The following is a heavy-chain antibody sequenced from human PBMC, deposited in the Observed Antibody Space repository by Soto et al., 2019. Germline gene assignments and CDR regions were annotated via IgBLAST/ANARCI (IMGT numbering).Heavy chain of an antibody. Sequence: SETLSLTCTVSGGSLSSYYWTWIRQPPGKGLEWIGYVYYDGNTYYNPSLKSRVAISLDTSKNQFSLRLNSVTAADTAVYYCARSSIEPRVFMYPFDSWGQGTLVTVSS. CDR3: ARSSIEPRVFMYPFDS. CDR1: GGSLSSYY. V-gene: IGHV4-59*04. J-gene: IGHJ4*02. D-gene: IGHD6-6*01. CDR2: VYYDGNT.